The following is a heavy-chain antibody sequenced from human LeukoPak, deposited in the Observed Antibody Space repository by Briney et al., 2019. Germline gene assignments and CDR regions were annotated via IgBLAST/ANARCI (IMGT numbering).Heavy chain of an antibody. D-gene: IGHD2-15*01. V-gene: IGHV3-11*06. Sequence: GGSLRLSCAASGFTFSDYAMSWIRQAPGKELEWISYISGSGSSTNYADSIKGRFTISRDNAKNSLHLQMNSLRAEDTAVYYCAREQGDSPFDYWGQGTLVTVSS. CDR2: ISGSGSST. CDR3: AREQGDSPFDY. CDR1: GFTFSDYA. J-gene: IGHJ4*02.